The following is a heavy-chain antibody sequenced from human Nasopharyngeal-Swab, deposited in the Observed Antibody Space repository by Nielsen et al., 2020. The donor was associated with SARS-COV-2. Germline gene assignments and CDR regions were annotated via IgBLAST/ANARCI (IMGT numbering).Heavy chain of an antibody. CDR1: GGSFSGYY. CDR3: ARVGGWYVPDY. J-gene: IGHJ4*02. V-gene: IGHV4-34*01. Sequence: SETLSPTCAVYGGSFSGYYWSWIRQPPGKGLEWIGEINHSGSTNYNPSLKSRVTISVDTSKNQFSLKLRSVTAADTAVYYCARVGGWYVPDYWGQGTLVTVSS. D-gene: IGHD6-19*01. CDR2: INHSGST.